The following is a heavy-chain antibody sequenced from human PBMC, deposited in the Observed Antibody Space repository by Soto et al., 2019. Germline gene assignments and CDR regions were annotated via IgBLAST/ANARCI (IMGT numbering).Heavy chain of an antibody. Sequence: GGSLRLSCAASGFTFSSYAMSWVRQAPGKGLECVSSISGSGGTTYYADSVKGRFTISRDNSKNTRYLQMSSLRADDTAVYYCVKGEYYYDSSGYYPFDYWGQGTLVTVSS. CDR1: GFTFSSYA. V-gene: IGHV3-23*01. CDR3: VKGEYYYDSSGYYPFDY. J-gene: IGHJ4*02. CDR2: ISGSGGTT. D-gene: IGHD3-22*01.